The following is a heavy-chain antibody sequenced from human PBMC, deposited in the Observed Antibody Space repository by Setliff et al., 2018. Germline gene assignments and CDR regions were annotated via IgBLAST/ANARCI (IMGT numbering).Heavy chain of an antibody. CDR2: IYYTGST. Sequence: SETLSLTCTVSGGSISSSSHYWGWIRQPPGKGLEWIGSIYYTGSTYYNPSLKSRVTMSADTSKRQFSLKLGSATAADTAVYYCARDMGQPYYFESWGLGTLVTVSS. D-gene: IGHD1-1*01. J-gene: IGHJ4*02. V-gene: IGHV4-39*07. CDR3: ARDMGQPYYFES. CDR1: GGSISSSSHY.